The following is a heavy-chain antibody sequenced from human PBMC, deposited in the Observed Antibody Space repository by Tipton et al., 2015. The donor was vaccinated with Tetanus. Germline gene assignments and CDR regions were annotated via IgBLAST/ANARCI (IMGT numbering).Heavy chain of an antibody. CDR3: ARRSLTNYGLDV. D-gene: IGHD1-1*01. CDR1: GFTFSAYY. CDR2: INPDGRRT. Sequence: SLRLSCAASGFTFSAYYMHWVRQTPGKGLLWTSRINPDGRRTNYADSVKGRFTISRDNAKNTVYLQMNSLRAEDTAVYFCARRSLTNYGLDVWGQGTPVTVSS. J-gene: IGHJ6*02. V-gene: IGHV3-74*01.